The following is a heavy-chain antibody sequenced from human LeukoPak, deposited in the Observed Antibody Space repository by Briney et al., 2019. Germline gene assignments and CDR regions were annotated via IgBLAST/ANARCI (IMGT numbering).Heavy chain of an antibody. J-gene: IGHJ3*02. CDR1: GYTFTSYY. CDR2: INPSGGST. V-gene: IGHV1-46*01. Sequence: ASVKVSCKASGYTFTSYYMHWVRQAPGQGLEWMGIINPSGGSTSYAQKFQGRVTMTRDTSTSTVYMELSSLRSEDTAVYYCARLKGGYDIPEHAFDIWGQGTMVTVSS. CDR3: ARLKGGYDIPEHAFDI. D-gene: IGHD3-9*01.